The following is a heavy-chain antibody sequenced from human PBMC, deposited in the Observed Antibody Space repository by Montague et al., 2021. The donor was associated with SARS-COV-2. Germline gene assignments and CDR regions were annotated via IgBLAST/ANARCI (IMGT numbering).Heavy chain of an antibody. CDR3: AKGFTYYFASGGYPNYFDP. CDR1: GFTFSSYA. D-gene: IGHD3-10*01. Sequence: SLSLSCAASGFTFSSYAMIWVRQAPGKGLEWVSTISSTGGSTYYADSVKGRFIISRDNSRSTVYMQMNNLRAEDTAVYYCAKGFTYYFASGGYPNYFDPWGQGTLVSVSS. J-gene: IGHJ5*02. CDR2: ISSTGGST. V-gene: IGHV3-23*01.